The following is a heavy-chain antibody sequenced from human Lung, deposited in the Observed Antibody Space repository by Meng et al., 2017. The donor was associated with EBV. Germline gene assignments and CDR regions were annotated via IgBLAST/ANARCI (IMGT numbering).Heavy chain of an antibody. V-gene: IGHV3-23*01. J-gene: IGHJ4*02. CDR2: ITGSGDTT. CDR1: GLMFSNYA. Sequence: EVLLLGAGGGLVQPGGSLGLSCAASGLMFSNYAITWVRQAPGKGLEWVSSITGSGDTTYYADSVKGRFTISRDNSKNTLYLQMNSLRAEDTAVYYCAKQSYGDFVHFDYWGQGILVTVSS. CDR3: AKQSYGDFVHFDY. D-gene: IGHD4-17*01.